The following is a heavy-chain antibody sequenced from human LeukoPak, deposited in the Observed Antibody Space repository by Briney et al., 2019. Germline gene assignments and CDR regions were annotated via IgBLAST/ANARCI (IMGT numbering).Heavy chain of an antibody. CDR1: GFTFSSYA. V-gene: IGHV3-23*01. J-gene: IGHJ4*02. D-gene: IGHD6-13*01. Sequence: GGSLRLSCAASGFTFSSYAISWVRQAPGKGLEWVSAISGSGGSTYYADSVKGRFTISRDNSKNTLYLQMNSLRAEDTAVYYCATVWAYSSSSWGQGTLVTVSS. CDR2: ISGSGGST. CDR3: ATVWAYSSSS.